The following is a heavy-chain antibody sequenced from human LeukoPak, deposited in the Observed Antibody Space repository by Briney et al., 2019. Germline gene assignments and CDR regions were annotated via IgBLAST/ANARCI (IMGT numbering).Heavy chain of an antibody. D-gene: IGHD3-10*01. CDR3: ARDSGHWLDP. V-gene: IGHV3-74*01. CDR2: IDSDGRTT. CDR1: GFAFSSYW. J-gene: IGHJ5*02. Sequence: RASLRLSCAASGFAFSSYWMHWVRQAPGKGLMWVSRIDSDGRTTTYADSVKGRFTISRDNAKNTLYLQMNSLRAEDTAVYYCARDSGHWLDPWGQGTLVTLPS.